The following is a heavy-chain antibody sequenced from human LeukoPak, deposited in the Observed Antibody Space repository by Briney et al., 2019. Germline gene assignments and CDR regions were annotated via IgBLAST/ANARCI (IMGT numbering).Heavy chain of an antibody. CDR3: ARSRNWGYYYYYYMDV. J-gene: IGHJ6*03. V-gene: IGHV4-34*01. CDR1: GGSFSGYY. CDR2: INHSGST. D-gene: IGHD7-27*01. Sequence: SETLSLTCAVYGGSFSGYYWSWIRQPPGKGLEWIGEINHSGSTNYNPSLKSRVTISVDTSKNQFSLKLSSVTAADTAAYYCARSRNWGYYYYYYMDVWGKGTTVTVSS.